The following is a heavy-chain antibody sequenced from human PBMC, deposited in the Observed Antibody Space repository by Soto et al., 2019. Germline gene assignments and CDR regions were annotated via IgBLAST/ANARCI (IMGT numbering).Heavy chain of an antibody. CDR1: GFTFSSYA. J-gene: IGHJ4*02. V-gene: IGHV3-48*01. D-gene: IGHD1-7*01. Sequence: GGSLRLSCAASGFTFSSYAMNWVRQAPGKGLQWISYISSTSATVYFEDSVKGRFTISRDSVKNSLYLQMNSLRAEDTAVYYCARDENYLSRHDYWGQGTLVTVS. CDR2: ISSTSATV. CDR3: ARDENYLSRHDY.